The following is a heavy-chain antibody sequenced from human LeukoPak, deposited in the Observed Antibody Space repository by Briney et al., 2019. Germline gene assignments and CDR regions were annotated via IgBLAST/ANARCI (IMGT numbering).Heavy chain of an antibody. J-gene: IGHJ4*02. V-gene: IGHV4-38-2*02. CDR1: GYSISSGYY. CDR3: ARDVDY. CDR2: IYHSGTT. Sequence: SETLSLTCTVSGYSISSGYYWGWIRQPPGKGLEWIGSIYHSGTTYYNSSLKSRVTISVETSKNQFSLKLSSVTAADTAVYYCARDVDYWGQGTLVTVSS.